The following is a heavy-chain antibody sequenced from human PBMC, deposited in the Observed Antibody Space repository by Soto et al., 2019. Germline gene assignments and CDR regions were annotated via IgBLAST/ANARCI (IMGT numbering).Heavy chain of an antibody. CDR2: FDPEDGET. CDR1: GYTLTELS. D-gene: IGHD3-22*01. Sequence: ASVKVSCKVSGYTLTELSMHWVRQAPGKGLEWMGGFDPEDGETIYAQKFQGRVTMTEDTSTDTAYMELSSLRSEDTAVYYCATRTYYYDSSGYYYEYWGQGTLVTGLL. J-gene: IGHJ4*02. CDR3: ATRTYYYDSSGYYYEY. V-gene: IGHV1-24*01.